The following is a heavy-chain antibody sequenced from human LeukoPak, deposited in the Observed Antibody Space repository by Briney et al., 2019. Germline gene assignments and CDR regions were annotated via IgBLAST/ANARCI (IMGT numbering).Heavy chain of an antibody. CDR3: ARLGVTLIY. Sequence: PSGTLSLTCTVSGDSINSLDLWSWVRQPPGKGLEWIGEMYLSGTTHSNPSVKSRVTISVDTSKNQFSLKLSSVTAADTAVYYCARLGVTLIYWGQGTLVTVSS. CDR2: MYLSGTT. V-gene: IGHV4-4*02. D-gene: IGHD3-16*01. J-gene: IGHJ4*02. CDR1: GDSINSLDL.